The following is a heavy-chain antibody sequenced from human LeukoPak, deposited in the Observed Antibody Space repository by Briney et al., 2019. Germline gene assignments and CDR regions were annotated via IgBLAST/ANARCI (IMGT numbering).Heavy chain of an antibody. CDR1: GGSISSYY. CDR2: IYYSGST. CDR3: ARTTEGGYTYDYFYYYYMDV. Sequence: PSETLSLTCTVSGGSISSYYWSWIRQPPGKGLEWIGYIYYSGSTNYKSSLRGRVTISVDTSKNQFSLKLSSVTAADTAVYYCARTTEGGYTYDYFYYYYMDVWGKGTTVTISS. J-gene: IGHJ6*03. V-gene: IGHV4-59*01. D-gene: IGHD5-18*01.